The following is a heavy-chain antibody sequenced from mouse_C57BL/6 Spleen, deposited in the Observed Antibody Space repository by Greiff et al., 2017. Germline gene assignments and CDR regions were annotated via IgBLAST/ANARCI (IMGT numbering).Heavy chain of an antibody. V-gene: IGHV1-53*01. Sequence: VQLQQPGTELVKPGASVKLSCKASGYTFTSYWMHWVKQRPGQGLEWIGNINPSNGGTNYNEKFKSKATLTVDKSSSTAYMQLSSLTSEDSAVYYCAKSYGYGHLRPGFYYYAMDYWGQGTSVTVSS. J-gene: IGHJ4*01. CDR1: GYTFTSYW. CDR2: INPSNGGT. D-gene: IGHD2-2*01. CDR3: AKSYGYGHLRPGFYYYAMDY.